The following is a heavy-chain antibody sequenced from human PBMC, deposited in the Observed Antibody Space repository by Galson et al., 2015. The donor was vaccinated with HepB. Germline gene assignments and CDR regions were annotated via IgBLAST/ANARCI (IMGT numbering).Heavy chain of an antibody. CDR1: GFTFSSYG. Sequence: SLRLSCAASGFTFSSYGMHWVRQAPGKGLEWVAVISYDGSNKYYADSVKGRFTISRDNSKNTLYLQMNSLRAEDTAVYYCAKGLVPYYSYGMDVWGQGTTVTVSS. V-gene: IGHV3-30*18. CDR2: ISYDGSNK. D-gene: IGHD6-19*01. CDR3: AKGLVPYYSYGMDV. J-gene: IGHJ6*02.